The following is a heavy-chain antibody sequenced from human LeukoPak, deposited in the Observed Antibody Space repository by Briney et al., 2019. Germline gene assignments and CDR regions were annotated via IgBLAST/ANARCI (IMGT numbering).Heavy chain of an antibody. V-gene: IGHV3-74*01. Sequence: GGSLRLSCAASGFTFSTYWMHWVRQAPGKGLVWISRIKSDGGTNYADSVKGRFTISRDNAKKTVSLQMNSLRPEDTGVYYCARAPSEIGGYYPEYFRHWGQGTLVTVSS. D-gene: IGHD3-22*01. CDR3: ARAPSEIGGYYPEYFRH. CDR2: IKSDGGT. CDR1: GFTFSTYW. J-gene: IGHJ1*01.